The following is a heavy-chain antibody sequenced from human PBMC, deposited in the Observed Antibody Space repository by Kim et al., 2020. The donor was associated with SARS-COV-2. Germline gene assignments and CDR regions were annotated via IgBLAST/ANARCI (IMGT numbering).Heavy chain of an antibody. Sequence: SETLSLTCTVSGGSISSYYWSWIRQPPGKGLEWIGYIYYSGSTNYNPSLKSRVTISVDTSKNQFSLKLSSVTAADTAVYYCARHDPAQYEAPFDYWGQGTLVTVSS. CDR1: GGSISSYY. V-gene: IGHV4-59*08. CDR2: IYYSGST. D-gene: IGHD2-8*01. CDR3: ARHDPAQYEAPFDY. J-gene: IGHJ4*02.